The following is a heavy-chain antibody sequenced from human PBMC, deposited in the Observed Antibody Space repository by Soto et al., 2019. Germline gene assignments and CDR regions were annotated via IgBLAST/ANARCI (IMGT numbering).Heavy chain of an antibody. J-gene: IGHJ4*02. D-gene: IGHD3-10*01. Sequence: XSAQVSGKASSNTFPTYNSHWVRQATGQGLEWMGWMNPNSGNTGYAQKFQDRITLTRDTSITTAYMELSSLRSDDTAVYFCVRYGVAATYWGQGTQVTVSS. CDR1: SNTFPTYN. CDR2: MNPNSGNT. V-gene: IGHV1-8*01. CDR3: VRYGVAATY.